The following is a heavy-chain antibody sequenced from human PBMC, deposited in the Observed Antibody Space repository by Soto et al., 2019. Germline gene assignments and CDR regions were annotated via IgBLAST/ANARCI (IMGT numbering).Heavy chain of an antibody. CDR2: ISGSGGST. CDR3: ASRPGEYSSSSGYY. D-gene: IGHD6-6*01. CDR1: GFTFISYA. J-gene: IGHJ4*02. Sequence: PGGSLRLSCAASGFTFISYAMIWCGHPPGKGLEWVSAISGSGGSTYYADSVKGRFTISRDNSKNTLYLQMNSLRAEDTAVYYCASRPGEYSSSSGYYWGQGTLVTVSS. V-gene: IGHV3-23*01.